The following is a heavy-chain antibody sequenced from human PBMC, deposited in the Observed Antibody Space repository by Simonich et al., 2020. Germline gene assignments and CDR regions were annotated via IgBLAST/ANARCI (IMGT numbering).Heavy chain of an antibody. V-gene: IGHV1-2*02. CDR3: ASASYGSGSYYDY. D-gene: IGHD3-10*01. Sequence: QVQLVQSGAAVKKPGSSVKVSCKASGYTFTGYDMHWVRQAPGQGLEWMGWINPNSGGTNYAQKFQGRVTMTRDTSISTAYRELSRLRSDDTAVYYCASASYGSGSYYDYWGQGTLVTVSS. J-gene: IGHJ4*02. CDR1: GYTFTGYD. CDR2: INPNSGGT.